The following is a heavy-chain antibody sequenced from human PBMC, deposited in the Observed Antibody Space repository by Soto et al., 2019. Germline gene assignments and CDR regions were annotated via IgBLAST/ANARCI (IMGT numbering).Heavy chain of an antibody. CDR1: GYSISSGYY. CDR3: ARNSVDGSYNWFDP. CDR2: IYHSGST. V-gene: IGHV4-38-2*01. J-gene: IGHJ5*02. Sequence: KPSETLSLTCAVSGYSISSGYYWGWIRQPPGKGLEWIGSIYHSGSTYYNPSLKSRVTISVDTSKNQFSLKLSSVTAADTAVYYCARNSVDGSYNWFDPWGQGTLVTVSS. D-gene: IGHD1-26*01.